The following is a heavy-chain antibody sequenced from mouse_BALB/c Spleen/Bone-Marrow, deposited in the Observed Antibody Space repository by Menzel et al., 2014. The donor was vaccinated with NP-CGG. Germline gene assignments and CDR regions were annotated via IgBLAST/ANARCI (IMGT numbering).Heavy chain of an antibody. J-gene: IGHJ1*01. Sequence: EVNVVESGGDLVKPGGSLKLSCAASGFTFSSYGMSWVRQTPDKRLEWVATISTGGSQTYYTDSVKGRFTISRDNAKNTLYLQMSSLKSEDSAIYYCARRGYDNSYCYFGVWGAGTTVTVSS. D-gene: IGHD2-3*01. CDR1: GFTFSSYG. V-gene: IGHV5-6*02. CDR3: ARRGYDNSYCYFGV. CDR2: ISTGGSQT.